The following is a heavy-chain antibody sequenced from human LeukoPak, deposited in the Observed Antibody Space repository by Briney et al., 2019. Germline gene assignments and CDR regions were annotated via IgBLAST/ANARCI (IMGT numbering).Heavy chain of an antibody. D-gene: IGHD1-26*01. J-gene: IGHJ4*02. CDR1: GFTFSRYW. CDR2: IKQDGGEK. Sequence: GGSLRLSCAASGFTFSRYWMSWVRQAPGKGLEWVANIKQDGGEKYYVDSVKGRFTISRGNAKNSLYLQMNSLRAEDTAVYYCARDGTYTPFDSLGQGTLVTVSS. CDR3: ARDGTYTPFDS. V-gene: IGHV3-7*05.